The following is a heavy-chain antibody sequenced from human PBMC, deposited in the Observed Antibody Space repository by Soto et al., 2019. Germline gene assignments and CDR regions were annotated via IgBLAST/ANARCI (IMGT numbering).Heavy chain of an antibody. CDR2: INSGASTT. Sequence: SLRLSCAASGFTFGSYAMSWVRQPPGKGLVWVSGINSGASTTNYADSVKGRFTISRDNAKNTLYLQMDSLTAEDTAVYYCARGPSGWFGYDYWGQGTLVTVSS. J-gene: IGHJ4*02. D-gene: IGHD6-19*01. CDR3: ARGPSGWFGYDY. V-gene: IGHV3-74*01. CDR1: GFTFGSYA.